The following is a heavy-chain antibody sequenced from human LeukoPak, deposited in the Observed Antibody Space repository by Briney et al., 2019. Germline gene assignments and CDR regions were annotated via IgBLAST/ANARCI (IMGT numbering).Heavy chain of an antibody. CDR1: GYSFTSYA. CDR2: ISDYNGNT. CDR3: ARDPLRSSWSTYYNALDV. V-gene: IGHV1-18*01. Sequence: ASLKVSCKASGYSFTSYAINWVRQAPGQGLEWMGWISDYNGNTDYAQKLQDRVTMTTDTSTSTAYMELRSLTSDDTAVYYCARDPLRSSWSTYYNALDVWGQGTTVTVSS. D-gene: IGHD6-13*01. J-gene: IGHJ6*02.